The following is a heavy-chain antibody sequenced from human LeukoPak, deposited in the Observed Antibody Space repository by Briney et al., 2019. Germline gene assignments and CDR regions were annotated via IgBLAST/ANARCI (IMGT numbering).Heavy chain of an antibody. CDR3: ARRQRRLVRYYGMDV. D-gene: IGHD6-19*01. CDR2: IYYSGST. J-gene: IGHJ6*02. Sequence: SETLSLTCTVSGGSISSSSYYWGWIRQPPGTGLEWPGSIYYSGSTYYNPSLKSRVTISVDTSKNQFSLKLSSVTAADTAVYYCARRQRRLVRYYGMDVWGQGTTVTVSS. V-gene: IGHV4-39*01. CDR1: GGSISSSSYY.